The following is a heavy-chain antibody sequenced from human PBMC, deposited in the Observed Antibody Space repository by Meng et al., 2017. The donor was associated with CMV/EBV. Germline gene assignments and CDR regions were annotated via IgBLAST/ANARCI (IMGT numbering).Heavy chain of an antibody. CDR3: ASQGREVDY. CDR1: GGNLRTYA. V-gene: IGHV1-69*12. J-gene: IGHJ4*02. CDR2: IIPISGTT. Sequence: QGQLVTDGVEVKKPGSSVKVSCTASGGNLRTYAISWVRQAPGQGLEWMGGIIPISGTTNYAQKFQGRVTITADLSTSTAYIELSSLRSEDTAMYYCASQGREVDYWGQGTLVTVSS. D-gene: IGHD1-26*01.